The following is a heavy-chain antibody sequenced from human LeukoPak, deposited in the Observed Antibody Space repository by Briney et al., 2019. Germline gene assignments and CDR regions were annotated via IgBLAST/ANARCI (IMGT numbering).Heavy chain of an antibody. CDR1: GFTFSSYS. CDR3: ARDAKGAFDI. J-gene: IGHJ3*02. Sequence: GGSLRLSCAASGFTFSSYSMNWVRQAPGKGLEWVSSISSSSRYIYYADSVKGRFTISRDNAKNSLYLQMNSLRAEDTAVYYCARDAKGAFDIWGQGTMVTVSS. V-gene: IGHV3-21*01. CDR2: ISSSSRYI.